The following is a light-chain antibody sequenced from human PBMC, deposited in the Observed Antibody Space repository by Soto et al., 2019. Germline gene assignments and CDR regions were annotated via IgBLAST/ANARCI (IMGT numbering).Light chain of an antibody. J-gene: IGLJ1*01. CDR2: DNN. V-gene: IGLV1-51*01. Sequence: QSALTQPPSKSADPGKKVNISCSGSSYNIENNYVSWYQQLPGTAPKLLIYDNNKRPSGIPDRFSGSKSGTSATLGITGLQTGDEADYYCGTWDSSLSAYVFGTGTKVTVL. CDR3: GTWDSSLSAYV. CDR1: SYNIENNY.